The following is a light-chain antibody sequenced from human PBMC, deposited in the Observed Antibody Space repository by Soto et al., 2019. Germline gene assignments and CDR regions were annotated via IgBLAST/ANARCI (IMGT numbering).Light chain of an antibody. CDR1: QSIRSW. J-gene: IGKJ1*01. Sequence: DIQITQSPSSLSASVADRVSITCRASQSIRSWLAWYQQKPGKAPKLLIFDASTLQCGVPSRFSGSGSGTEFTLTISSLQPDVFATYYCQQFNSYSFGQGAKVDIK. V-gene: IGKV1-5*01. CDR3: QQFNSYS. CDR2: DAS.